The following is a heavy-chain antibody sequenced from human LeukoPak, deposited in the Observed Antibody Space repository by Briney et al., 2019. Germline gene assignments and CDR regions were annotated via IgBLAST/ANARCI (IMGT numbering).Heavy chain of an antibody. CDR2: IYYSGST. V-gene: IGHV4-39*01. J-gene: IGHJ6*03. CDR1: GGSISSSRYY. Sequence: SETLSLTCTVSGGSISSSRYYWGWIRQPPGKGLEWIGSIYYSGSTYYNPSLKSRVTISVDTSKNQFSLKLSSVTAADTAVYYCARKLLEEQWLAFYYYMDVWGKGTTVTVSS. D-gene: IGHD6-19*01. CDR3: ARKLLEEQWLAFYYYMDV.